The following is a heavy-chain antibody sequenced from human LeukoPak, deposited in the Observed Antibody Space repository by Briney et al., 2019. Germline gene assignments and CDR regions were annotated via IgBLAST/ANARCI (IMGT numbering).Heavy chain of an antibody. CDR2: ISSSSSYI. CDR3: ARDPGYCSSTSCSP. J-gene: IGHJ5*02. CDR1: GFTFSSYS. D-gene: IGHD2-2*01. Sequence: GGSLRLSCAASGFTFSSYSMNWLRQAPGKGLEWVSSISSSSSYIYYADSVKGRFTISKDNATNSLYLQMNSLIAEYTAVYYCARDPGYCSSTSCSPWGQGTLVTVSS. V-gene: IGHV3-21*01.